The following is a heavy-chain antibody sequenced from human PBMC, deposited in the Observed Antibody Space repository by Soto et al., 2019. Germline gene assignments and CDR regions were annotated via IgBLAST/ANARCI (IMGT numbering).Heavy chain of an antibody. CDR3: ARVRRFDWSGYYTPYDAFDI. CDR2: ISSSGSTI. J-gene: IGHJ3*02. CDR1: GFTFSDYY. D-gene: IGHD3-3*01. V-gene: IGHV3-11*01. Sequence: GGSLRLSCAASGFTFSDYYMSWIRQAPGKGLEWVSYISSSGSTIYYADSVKGRFTISRDNAKNSLYLQMNSLKAEDTAVYYCARVRRFDWSGYYTPYDAFDIWGQGTMVTVSS.